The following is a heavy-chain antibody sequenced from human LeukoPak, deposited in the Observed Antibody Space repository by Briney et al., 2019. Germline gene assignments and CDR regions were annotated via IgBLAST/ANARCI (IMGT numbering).Heavy chain of an antibody. CDR2: ISYGGNNQ. Sequence: GGSLRLSCGASGFTFSRYAMNWVRQAPGQGLEWVAIISYGGNNQYYAESVKGRFTISRDNTKNTVYLQMNSLRPEDTAVYYCARAPDSSGYYYYFDYWGQGTLVTVSS. CDR1: GFTFSRYA. V-gene: IGHV3-30-3*01. J-gene: IGHJ4*02. CDR3: ARAPDSSGYYYYFDY. D-gene: IGHD3-22*01.